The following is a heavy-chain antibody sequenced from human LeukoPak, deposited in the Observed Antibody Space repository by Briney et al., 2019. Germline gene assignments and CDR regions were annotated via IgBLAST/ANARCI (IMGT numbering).Heavy chain of an antibody. CDR2: TYYRSKWYN. J-gene: IGHJ6*03. D-gene: IGHD4-17*01. Sequence: QSQTLSLTCAISGDSVSSNSAAWNWIRQSPSRGLEWLGRTYYRSKWYNDYAVSVKSRITINPDTSKNQFSLQLNSVTPEDTAVYYCARDHRTVTTLYYYYYYMDVWGKGTTVTISS. V-gene: IGHV6-1*01. CDR1: GDSVSSNSAA. CDR3: ARDHRTVTTLYYYYYYMDV.